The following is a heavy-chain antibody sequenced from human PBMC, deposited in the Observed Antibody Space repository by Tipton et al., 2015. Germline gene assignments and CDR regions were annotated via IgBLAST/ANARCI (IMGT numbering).Heavy chain of an antibody. J-gene: IGHJ5*02. Sequence: GLVKPSQTLSLTCAISGDSVSNNSASWNWIRQSPSRGLEWLGRTYYRSKWSNDYAVSVKGRVIIDPDTSKNQFSLQLNSVTPEDTAMYFCARGTPISAGYNWFDPWGQGTLVTVSS. V-gene: IGHV6-1*01. CDR3: ARGTPISAGYNWFDP. D-gene: IGHD6-13*01. CDR1: GDSVSNNSAS. CDR2: TYYRSKWSN.